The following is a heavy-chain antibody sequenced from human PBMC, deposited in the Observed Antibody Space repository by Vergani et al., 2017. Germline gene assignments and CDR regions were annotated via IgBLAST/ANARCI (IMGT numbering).Heavy chain of an antibody. D-gene: IGHD3-3*01. Sequence: EVQLVESGGGLVQPGGSLRLSCAASGFTFSTYDMHWVRQATGKGLEWVSAIGTAGDTYYPGSVKGRFTISRDNAKNSLYLQMNSLRAEDTAVYYCARDSFFGVVIIPFDYWGQGTLVTVSS. V-gene: IGHV3-13*01. J-gene: IGHJ4*02. CDR1: GFTFSTYD. CDR3: ARDSFFGVVIIPFDY. CDR2: IGTAGDT.